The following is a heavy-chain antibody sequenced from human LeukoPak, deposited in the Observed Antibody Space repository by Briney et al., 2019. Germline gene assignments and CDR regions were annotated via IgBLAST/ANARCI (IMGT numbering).Heavy chain of an antibody. D-gene: IGHD3-16*01. Sequence: PPETPSLTCGVPGGSISNTNWWTWFRQPPGKGLDWIREVDLLGRTMYNPSLKSRVAISVDKSETHISLWLASVTAADTAVYYCAREGGPYGPLDYSGQGTLVTVSS. CDR1: GGSISNTNW. CDR2: VDLLGRT. CDR3: AREGGPYGPLDY. V-gene: IGHV4-4*03. J-gene: IGHJ4*02.